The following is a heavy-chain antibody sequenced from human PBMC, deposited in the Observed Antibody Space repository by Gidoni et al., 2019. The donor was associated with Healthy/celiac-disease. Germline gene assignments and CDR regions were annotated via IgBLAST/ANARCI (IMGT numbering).Heavy chain of an antibody. CDR2: IRSKAYGGTT. V-gene: IGHV3-49*04. D-gene: IGHD1-26*01. CDR3: TRDFGVELLLVYYFDY. Sequence: EVQLVEPGGGLVQPGRSLRLSCTASGFTFGVYAMSWVRQAPGKGLEWVGFIRSKAYGGTTEYAASVKGRFTISRDDSKSIAYLQMNSLKTEDTAVYYCTRDFGVELLLVYYFDYWGQGTLVTVSS. CDR1: GFTFGVYA. J-gene: IGHJ4*02.